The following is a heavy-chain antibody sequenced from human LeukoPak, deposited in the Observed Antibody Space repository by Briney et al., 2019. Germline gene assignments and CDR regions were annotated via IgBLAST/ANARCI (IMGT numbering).Heavy chain of an antibody. CDR3: ARGTYDFVQIDY. Sequence: GGSQTLFCAPSGFTFSSYNMNWVRQAPGKGLEWVSSISTSSSYIYYANSVKGRFTISRDNAKNSLFLQMNSLRAEDTAAYYCARGTYDFVQIDYWGQG. D-gene: IGHD3-3*01. CDR1: GFTFSSYN. CDR2: ISTSSSYI. J-gene: IGHJ4*02. V-gene: IGHV3-21*01.